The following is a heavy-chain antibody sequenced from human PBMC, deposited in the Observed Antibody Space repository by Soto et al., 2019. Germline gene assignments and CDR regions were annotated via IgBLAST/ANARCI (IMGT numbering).Heavy chain of an antibody. J-gene: IGHJ4*02. CDR3: ASRYLEHCFSSGCSVPYDY. CDR2: INQDGSEK. D-gene: IGHD3-22*01. Sequence: GGSLRLSCAASGFTFSRLWMSWVRQAPGKGLEWVANINQDGSEKNYVDSVKGRFTTSRDNAKNSLHLQMSSLRAEDTAVYYCASRYLEHCFSSGCSVPYDYWGQGALVTVSS. CDR1: GFTFSRLW. V-gene: IGHV3-7*03.